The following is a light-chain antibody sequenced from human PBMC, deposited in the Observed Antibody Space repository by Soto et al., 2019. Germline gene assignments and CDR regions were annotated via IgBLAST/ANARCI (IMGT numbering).Light chain of an antibody. CDR2: DVS. CDR3: CSYGGSYTFV. J-gene: IGLJ1*01. V-gene: IGLV2-11*01. Sequence: QSVLTQPRSVSGSPGQSVTISCTGTSSDVGGYDYVSWYQQHPGKAPKLMIYDVSQRPSAVPDRFSGSKSGNTASLTISGLQADDEADYYCCSYGGSYTFVFGTGTKVTVL. CDR1: SSDVGGYDY.